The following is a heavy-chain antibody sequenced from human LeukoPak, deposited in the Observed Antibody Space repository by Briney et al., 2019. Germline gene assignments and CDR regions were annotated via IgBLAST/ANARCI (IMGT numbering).Heavy chain of an antibody. D-gene: IGHD3-22*01. Sequence: PGGSLRLSWAASGXTFSRYWMSWVRQAPGKGLEWLANINQDGSEIYYVDSVKGRFTISRDNAKSSLYLQMNGLRAEDTAVYYCARDESYSSDYWGQGTLVTVSS. CDR3: ARDESYSSDY. CDR2: INQDGSEI. CDR1: GXTFSRYW. V-gene: IGHV3-7*05. J-gene: IGHJ4*02.